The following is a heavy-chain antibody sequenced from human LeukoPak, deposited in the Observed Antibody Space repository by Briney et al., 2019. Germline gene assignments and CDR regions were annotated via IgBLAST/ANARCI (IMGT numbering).Heavy chain of an antibody. Sequence: GGSLRHSCAASGFTFGDYAMHWVREAPGKGLEWVSLIRGDGRTTSYAGSVRGRFTISRDNSKNSLYLQMSSLRGEDTAMYYCAKDAVAGTWLHYWGQGTLVTVSS. D-gene: IGHD6-19*01. CDR3: AKDAVAGTWLHY. CDR2: IRGDGRTT. V-gene: IGHV3-43*02. J-gene: IGHJ4*02. CDR1: GFTFGDYA.